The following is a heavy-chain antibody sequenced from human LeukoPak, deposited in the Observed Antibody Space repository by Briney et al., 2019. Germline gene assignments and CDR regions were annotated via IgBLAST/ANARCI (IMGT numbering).Heavy chain of an antibody. CDR1: GFTFSSYW. CDR3: ARDPPYYDSSGYYLY. D-gene: IGHD3-22*01. V-gene: IGHV3-7*01. J-gene: IGHJ4*02. Sequence: GGSLRLSCAASGFTFSSYWMSWVRQAPGEGLEWVANIKQDGSEKYYVDSVKGRFTISRDNAKNSLYLQMNSLRAEDTAVYYCARDPPYYDSSGYYLYWGQGTLVTVSS. CDR2: IKQDGSEK.